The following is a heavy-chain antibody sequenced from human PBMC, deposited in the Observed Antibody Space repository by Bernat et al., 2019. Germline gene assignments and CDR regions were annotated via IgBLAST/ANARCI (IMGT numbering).Heavy chain of an antibody. Sequence: QVQLQESGPGLVKPSETLSLTCAVSGYSISSGYYWGWIRQPPGKGLDWIGYVYHSGSTYYNPSLKSRLTISVDTSKNQFSLKVSSVTAADTAVYFCARGGTRWGLDVWGQGTTVTVSS. CDR3: ARGGTRWGLDV. CDR1: GYSISSGYY. V-gene: IGHV4-38-2*01. J-gene: IGHJ6*02. CDR2: VYHSGST. D-gene: IGHD1-1*01.